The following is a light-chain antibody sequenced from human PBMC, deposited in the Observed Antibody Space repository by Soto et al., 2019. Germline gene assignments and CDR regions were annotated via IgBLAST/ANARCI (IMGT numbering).Light chain of an antibody. CDR1: QSVSSN. J-gene: IGKJ4*01. CDR3: QQYNNWLRT. CDR2: GAS. Sequence: EIVMTQSPATLSVSPGERATLSCRASQSVSSNLAWYQQKTGQAPRLLIYGASTRATGIPARFSGSGSGTEFTLTISSLQSEDFAVYYCQQYNNWLRTFGGGTKVDIK. V-gene: IGKV3-15*01.